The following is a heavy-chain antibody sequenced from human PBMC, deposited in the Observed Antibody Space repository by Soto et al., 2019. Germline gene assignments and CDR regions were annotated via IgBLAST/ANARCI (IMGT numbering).Heavy chain of an antibody. CDR1: GGTFSSYT. V-gene: IGHV1-69*08. J-gene: IGHJ6*03. Sequence: QVQLVQSGAEVKKPGSSVKVSCKASGGTFSSYTISWVRQAPGQGLEWMGRIIPILGIANYAQKFQGRVTITAEKSTSTAYMELSSLRSEDTAVYYCARDLRGEAFDWLLHNYYYYYMDVWGKGTTVTVSS. CDR3: ARDLRGEAFDWLLHNYYYYYMDV. CDR2: IIPILGIA. D-gene: IGHD3-9*01.